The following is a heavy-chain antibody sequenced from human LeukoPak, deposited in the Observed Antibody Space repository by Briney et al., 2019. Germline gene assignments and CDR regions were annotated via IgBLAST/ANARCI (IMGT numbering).Heavy chain of an antibody. V-gene: IGHV3-7*03. CDR3: ARNNGMDV. CDR1: AFIFSGHW. Sequence: PGGSLRLSCEGSAFIFSGHWMNWVRQTPGRGPEWVANVNRDGSETYYLASVKGRFTISKDNAKNSLYLQMNSLRAEDTALYHCARNNGMDVWGQGTTVIVSS. CDR2: VNRDGSET. J-gene: IGHJ6*02.